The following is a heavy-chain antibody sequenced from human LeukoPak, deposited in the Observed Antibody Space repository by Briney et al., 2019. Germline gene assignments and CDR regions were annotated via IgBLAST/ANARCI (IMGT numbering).Heavy chain of an antibody. CDR3: AKDPHQNPYYYYYYYMDV. V-gene: IGHV3-30-3*01. Sequence: GRSLRLSCAASGCTFSSYAMHWVRQAPGKGLEWVAVISYDGSNKYYADSVKGRFTISRDNSKNTLYLQMNSLRAEDTAVYYCAKDPHQNPYYYYYYYMDVWGKGTTVTVSS. J-gene: IGHJ6*03. CDR2: ISYDGSNK. CDR1: GCTFSSYA.